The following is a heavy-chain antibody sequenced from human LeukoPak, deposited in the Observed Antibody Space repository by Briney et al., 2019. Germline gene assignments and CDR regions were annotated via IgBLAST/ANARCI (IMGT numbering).Heavy chain of an antibody. CDR3: AKGITIFGVVIGLLDY. Sequence: GGSLRLCCAASGFTFDDYAMHWVRQATGKGLEWVSGISWNSGSIGYADSVKGRFTISRDNAKNSLYLQMNSLRAEDTALYYCAKGITIFGVVIGLLDYWGQGTLVTVSS. J-gene: IGHJ4*02. V-gene: IGHV3-9*01. CDR1: GFTFDDYA. CDR2: ISWNSGSI. D-gene: IGHD3-3*01.